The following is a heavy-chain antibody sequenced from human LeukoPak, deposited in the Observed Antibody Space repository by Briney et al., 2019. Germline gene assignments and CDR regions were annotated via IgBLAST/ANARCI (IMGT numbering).Heavy chain of an antibody. D-gene: IGHD2-15*01. CDR1: GFTFSSYE. V-gene: IGHV3-48*03. J-gene: IGHJ3*02. CDR2: ISSSGSTI. Sequence: PGGSLRLSCAASGFTFSSYEMNWVRQAPGKGLEWVSYISSSGSTIYYADSVKGRFTISRDNAKNTLYLQMNSLRAEDTAVYYCARDLKRWWDDAFDIWGQGTMVTVSS. CDR3: ARDLKRWWDDAFDI.